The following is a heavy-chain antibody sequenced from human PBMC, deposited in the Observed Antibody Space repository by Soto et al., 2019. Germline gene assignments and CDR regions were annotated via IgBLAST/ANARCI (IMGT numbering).Heavy chain of an antibody. J-gene: IGHJ3*02. V-gene: IGHV1-8*01. D-gene: IGHD2-15*01. CDR1: GYTFTSYD. CDR3: ARGRGYCSGGSCYLYAFDI. Sequence: ASVKVSCKASGYTFTSYDINWVRQATGQGLEWMGWMNPNSGNTGYAQKFQGRVTMTRNTSISTAYMELSSLRSEDTAVYYCARGRGYCSGGSCYLYAFDIWGQGTMVTVSS. CDR2: MNPNSGNT.